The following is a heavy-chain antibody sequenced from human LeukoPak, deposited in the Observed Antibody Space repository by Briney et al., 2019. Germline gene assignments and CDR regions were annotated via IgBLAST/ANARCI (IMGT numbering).Heavy chain of an antibody. D-gene: IGHD3-10*01. Sequence: GGSLRLSCAASGFTVSSNYMSWVRQAPGKGLECIGHIKSETDGGTTDYAAPVKGRFTISRDDSKNTLYLQMNSLKAEDTAVYYCTTDRPSMVRGVIDDFWGQGTLVTVSS. CDR3: TTDRPSMVRGVIDDF. CDR2: IKSETDGGTT. CDR1: GFTVSSNY. J-gene: IGHJ4*02. V-gene: IGHV3-15*01.